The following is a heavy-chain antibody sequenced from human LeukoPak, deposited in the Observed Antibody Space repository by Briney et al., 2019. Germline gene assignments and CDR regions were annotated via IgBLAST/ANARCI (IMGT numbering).Heavy chain of an antibody. D-gene: IGHD4-11*01. J-gene: IGHJ2*01. CDR3: ARDYSDWYFDL. Sequence: SETLSLTCTVSGGSISNYYWSWIRQPPGKGLEWIGYIYYSGSTNYNPSLKSRVTISVDTSKNQFSLKLSSVTAADTAVYYCARDYSDWYFDLWGRGTLVTVSS. CDR2: IYYSGST. CDR1: GGSISNYY. V-gene: IGHV4-59*01.